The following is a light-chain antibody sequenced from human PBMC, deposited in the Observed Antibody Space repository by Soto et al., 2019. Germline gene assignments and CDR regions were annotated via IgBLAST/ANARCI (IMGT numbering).Light chain of an antibody. CDR2: EVS. Sequence: DIVMPQTPLSLSVTPGQPASISCKSSQSLLGSDGKTYLSWYLQKPCHPPQLLIFEVSNQFYGVSDRFSSRGSWKDFTEKISLGEAEDVVVYYGMQSVQFPRTFGGNAEVQI. CDR1: QSLLGSDGKTY. V-gene: IGKV2D-29*01. J-gene: IGKJ4*01. CDR3: MQSVQFPRT.